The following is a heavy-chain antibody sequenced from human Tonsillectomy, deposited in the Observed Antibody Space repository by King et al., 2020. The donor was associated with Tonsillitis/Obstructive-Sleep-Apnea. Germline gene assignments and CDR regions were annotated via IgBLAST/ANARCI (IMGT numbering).Heavy chain of an antibody. Sequence: VQLVESGGGLVKPGGSLRLSCAASGFTFSTYIMNWVRQAPGKGLEWVSSISSRSTYIYYADSLKGRFTISRDNAKNSLYLQMNSLRAEDTAVYYCARDQRSDFGDYGSYWGQGTLVTVSS. J-gene: IGHJ4*02. CDR3: ARDQRSDFGDYGSY. CDR2: ISSRSTYI. D-gene: IGHD4-17*01. CDR1: GFTFSTYI. V-gene: IGHV3-21*01.